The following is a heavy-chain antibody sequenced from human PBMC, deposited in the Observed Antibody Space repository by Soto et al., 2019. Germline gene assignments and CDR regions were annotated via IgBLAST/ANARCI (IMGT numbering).Heavy chain of an antibody. CDR1: GFTFSNYW. CDR2: IKQDGSES. J-gene: IGHJ4*02. CDR3: ARARYSIDY. Sequence: EVQLVESGGGLVQPGGSLRLSCAASGFTFSNYWMTWVRQAPGKGLEWVANIKQDGSESYYVESVKGRFIISRDNAKNSLYLQMNSLRAEDTALYYCARARYSIDYWGQGALVTVSS. D-gene: IGHD6-13*01. V-gene: IGHV3-7*04.